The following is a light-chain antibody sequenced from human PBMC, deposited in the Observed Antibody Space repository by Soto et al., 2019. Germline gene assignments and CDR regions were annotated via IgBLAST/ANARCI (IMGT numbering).Light chain of an antibody. J-gene: IGLJ3*02. CDR3: ASWDDSLSVS. Sequence: QSFLPEPPSASRTPGQRVTISCSEGTSNIGTNTVNWYQQLPGTAPKLLIYNTNQRPAGVPDRFSGSKSRTSASLAISGLRSEDESSYFCASWDDSLSVSFGRGTKLTVL. CDR1: TSNIGTNT. CDR2: NTN. V-gene: IGLV1-44*01.